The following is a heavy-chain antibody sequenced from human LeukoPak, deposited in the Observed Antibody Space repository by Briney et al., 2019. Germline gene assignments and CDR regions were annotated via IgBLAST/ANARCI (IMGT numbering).Heavy chain of an antibody. D-gene: IGHD2-2*01. CDR3: ARSSGQLPNGLFFDS. V-gene: IGHV3-21*05. CDR1: GFTFSSYA. CDR2: ISGSGSYT. J-gene: IGHJ4*02. Sequence: GGSLRLSCAASGFTFSSYAMSWVRRAPGKGLEWVSYISGSGSYTNYADSVKGRFTISRDNAKNSLYLQMNSLRAEDTAVYYCARSSGQLPNGLFFDSWGQGTLVTVSS.